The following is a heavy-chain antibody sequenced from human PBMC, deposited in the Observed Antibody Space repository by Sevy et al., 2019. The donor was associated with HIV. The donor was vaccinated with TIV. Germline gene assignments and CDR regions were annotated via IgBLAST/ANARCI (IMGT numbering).Heavy chain of an antibody. J-gene: IGHJ4*02. V-gene: IGHV3-72*01. D-gene: IGHD6-13*01. CDR1: GFTFSDHY. CDR3: ATHAAIAAAGRVFDY. Sequence: GGYLRLSCAASGFTFSDHYMEWVRQAPGKGLEWVGRIRNRADSYTTEYAASVKGRFTISRDDSKNSLYLLMNSLKTEDPAVYYCATHAAIAAAGRVFDYWGQGTLVTVSS. CDR2: IRNRADSYTT.